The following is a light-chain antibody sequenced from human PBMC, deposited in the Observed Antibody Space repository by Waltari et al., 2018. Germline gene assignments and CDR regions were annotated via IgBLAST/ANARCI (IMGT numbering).Light chain of an antibody. CDR3: MQGTYWPPYT. J-gene: IGKJ2*01. V-gene: IGKV2-30*02. CDR1: PSLEHTDGNTY. Sequence: DAVLTQSPVLLPVSLGQPASILCRARPSLEHTDGNTYLNWIQQRPGLSPRRLIFQVSHRDSGVPDRFSGSGSGTDFTLKISRVEAEDVGIYYCMQGTYWPPYTFGQGTKLEI. CDR2: QVS.